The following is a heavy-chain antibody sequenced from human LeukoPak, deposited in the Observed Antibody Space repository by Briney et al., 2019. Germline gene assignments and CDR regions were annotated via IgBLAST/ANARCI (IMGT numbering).Heavy chain of an antibody. Sequence: SETLSLTCTVSGHSISSGYYWSWIRQPAGKGLEWIGRISTSGTTNYNPSLKSRVTMSVDTSKNQFSLKLSSVTAADTAVYYCAREGSRFLLYNWFDPWGQGTLVTVSS. CDR2: ISTSGTT. V-gene: IGHV4-61*02. D-gene: IGHD3-16*01. CDR3: AREGSRFLLYNWFDP. J-gene: IGHJ5*02. CDR1: GHSISSGYY.